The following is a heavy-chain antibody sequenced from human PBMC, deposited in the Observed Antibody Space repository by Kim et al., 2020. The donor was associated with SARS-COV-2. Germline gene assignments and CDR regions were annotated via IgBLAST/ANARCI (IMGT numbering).Heavy chain of an antibody. CDR2: INPNSGGT. D-gene: IGHD6-6*01. V-gene: IGHV1-2*02. CDR1: GYTFTGYY. Sequence: ASVKVSCKASGYTFTGYYMHWVRQAPGQGLEWMGWINPNSGGTNYAQKFQGRVTMTRDTSISTAYMELSRLRSDDTAVYYCAISSIAARPPFDYWGQGTLVTVSS. CDR3: AISSIAARPPFDY. J-gene: IGHJ4*02.